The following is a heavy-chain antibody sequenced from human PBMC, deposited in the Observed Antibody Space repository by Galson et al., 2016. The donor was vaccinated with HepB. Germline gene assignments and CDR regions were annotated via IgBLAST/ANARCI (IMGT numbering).Heavy chain of an antibody. J-gene: IGHJ4*02. CDR3: ARRDLIAAAGPFDY. Sequence: SVKVSCKASGYTFTSYGISWVRQAPGQGLEWMGWISAYNGNTNYAQKLQGRVTMTTDTSTSTAYMELRSLRSDDTAVYYCARRDLIAAAGPFDYWGQGTLVTVSS. V-gene: IGHV1-18*01. CDR2: ISAYNGNT. CDR1: GYTFTSYG. D-gene: IGHD6-13*01.